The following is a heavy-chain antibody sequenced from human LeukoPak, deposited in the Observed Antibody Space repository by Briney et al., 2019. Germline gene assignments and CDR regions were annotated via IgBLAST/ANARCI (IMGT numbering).Heavy chain of an antibody. D-gene: IGHD3-10*01. CDR2: IYYSGST. CDR3: AGDQRSSMVRGVIAWFDP. CDR1: GGSISSSSYY. V-gene: IGHV4-39*07. J-gene: IGHJ5*02. Sequence: RSSETLSLTCTVSGGSISSSSYYWGWIRQPPGKGLEWIGSIYYSGSTYYNPSLKSRVTISVDTSKNQFSLKLSSVTAADTAVYYCAGDQRSSMVRGVIAWFDPWGQGTLVTVSS.